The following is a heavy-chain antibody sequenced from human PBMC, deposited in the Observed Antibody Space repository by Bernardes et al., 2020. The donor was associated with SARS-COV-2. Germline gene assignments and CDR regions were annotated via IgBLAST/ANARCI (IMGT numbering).Heavy chain of an antibody. CDR2: FDPEGGKT. Sequence: ASVKVSCKVSGSSLKELSIQWVRQAPGNGLEWMGGFDPEGGKTVYAQKLRGRVTMTDDRSTDTAYMELRSLTSEDTAVYYCAIDRLMAEDYYYAMDVWGQGTTVTVSS. CDR1: GSSLKELS. V-gene: IGHV1-24*01. J-gene: IGHJ6*02. CDR3: AIDRLMAEDYYYAMDV.